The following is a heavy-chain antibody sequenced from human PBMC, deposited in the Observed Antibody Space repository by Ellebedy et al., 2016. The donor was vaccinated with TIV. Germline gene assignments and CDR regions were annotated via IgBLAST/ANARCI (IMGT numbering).Heavy chain of an antibody. Sequence: GESLKISXAASGFTFGDYAMHWVRQAPGKGLEWVAVMSYNGGDKYHADFVQGRFTISRDNSRNTLYLQMNSLRGEDTAVYYCARLMEVATVVYYYGMDVWGQGTTVTVSS. D-gene: IGHD5-24*01. J-gene: IGHJ6*02. V-gene: IGHV3-30-3*01. CDR2: MSYNGGDK. CDR1: GFTFGDYA. CDR3: ARLMEVATVVYYYGMDV.